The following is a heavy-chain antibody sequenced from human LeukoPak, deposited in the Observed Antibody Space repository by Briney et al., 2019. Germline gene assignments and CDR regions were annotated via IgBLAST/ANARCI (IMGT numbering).Heavy chain of an antibody. CDR1: GFTFRDYS. J-gene: IGHJ4*02. Sequence: GGSLRLSCAASGFTFRDYSMNWVRQAPGKGLEWVSFISDKNSDIQYADSVKGRFTISRDNAKSSLDLEMSSLSPEHTAFYYCARGSGSGHWLIDYWGQGPLVTVSS. V-gene: IGHV3-21*06. CDR3: ARGSGSGHWLIDY. CDR2: ISDKNSDI. D-gene: IGHD3-9*01.